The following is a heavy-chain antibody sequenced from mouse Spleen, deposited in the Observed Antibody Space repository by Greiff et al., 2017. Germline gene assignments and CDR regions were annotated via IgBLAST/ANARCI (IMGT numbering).Heavy chain of an antibody. V-gene: IGHV5-17*02. CDR2: ISSGSSTI. J-gene: IGHJ4*01. Sequence: EVHLVESGGGLVQPGGSRKLSCAASGFTFSSFGMHWVRQAPEKGLEWVAYISSGSSTIYYADTVKGRFTISRDNPKNTLFLQMTSLRSEDTAMYYCARGGSSYGMDYWGQGTSVTVSS. D-gene: IGHD1-1*01. CDR3: ARGGSSYGMDY. CDR1: GFTFSSFG.